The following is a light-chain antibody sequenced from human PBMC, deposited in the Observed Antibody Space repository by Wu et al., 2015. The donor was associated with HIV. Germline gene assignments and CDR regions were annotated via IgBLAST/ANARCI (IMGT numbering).Light chain of an antibody. CDR3: QQRSNWPIT. J-gene: IGKJ4*01. CDR2: GTS. V-gene: IGKV3/OR2-268*02. Sequence: EIVMTQSPATLSLSPGERATLSCRASQSISSSTLSWYQQKPGQAPRLLIYGTSTRAPGVPARFSGSGSGTDFTLTVSSLQPEDFAVYYCQQRSNWPITFGGGTKVEIK. CDR1: QSISSST.